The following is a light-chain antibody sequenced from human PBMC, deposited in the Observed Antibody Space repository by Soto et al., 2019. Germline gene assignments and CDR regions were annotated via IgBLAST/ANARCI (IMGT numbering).Light chain of an antibody. CDR2: DAS. Sequence: DIQMTQSPSTLSASVGDTVTITCRASQGIRSWLAWYQQKPGKAPKVLIYDASSLESGVPSRFSGSGSGTEFTLTISSLQPDDFATYYCQQYNSYRTFGQGTKVDIK. CDR3: QQYNSYRT. CDR1: QGIRSW. J-gene: IGKJ1*01. V-gene: IGKV1-5*01.